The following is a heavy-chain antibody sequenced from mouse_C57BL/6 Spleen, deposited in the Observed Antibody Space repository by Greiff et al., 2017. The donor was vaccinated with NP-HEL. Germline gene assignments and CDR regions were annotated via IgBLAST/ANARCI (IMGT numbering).Heavy chain of an antibody. Sequence: EVQLQQSGPELVKPGASVKISCKASGYTFTDYYMNWVKQSHGKSLEWIGYINPNNGGTSYNEKFKGKATLTVGKSSSTAYMELRSLTSEDSAVYYCARNNGSDYALDYWGQGTSVTVSS. CDR1: GYTFTDYY. J-gene: IGHJ4*01. V-gene: IGHV1-26*01. D-gene: IGHD1-1*01. CDR2: INPNNGGT. CDR3: ARNNGSDYALDY.